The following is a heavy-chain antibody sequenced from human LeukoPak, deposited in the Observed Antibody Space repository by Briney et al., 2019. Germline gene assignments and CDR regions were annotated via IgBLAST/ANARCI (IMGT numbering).Heavy chain of an antibody. Sequence: SETLSLTCTVSGGSISDYSWGWIRQPPGKGLEWIAYIYYSGSANYNPSLQSRVTISVDTSKNQFSLKLNSVTAADTAVYYCARQNFDYWGQGTLVTVSS. CDR3: ARQNFDY. CDR1: GGSISDYS. J-gene: IGHJ4*02. CDR2: IYYSGSA. V-gene: IGHV4-59*08.